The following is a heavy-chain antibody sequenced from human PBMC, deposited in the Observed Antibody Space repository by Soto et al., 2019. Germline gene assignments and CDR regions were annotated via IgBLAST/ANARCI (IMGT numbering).Heavy chain of an antibody. CDR1: GFNVNSDY. CDR2: IYSGETT. Sequence: TVGPLRLSCAASGFNVNSDYMNWVRQTPGKGLEWVASIYSGETTYYADSVRGRFTISSDKSKNTLYFQLSSLRIEDTAAYYCTRDGRGLGRLSLFEYWGQGVLVTVSS. V-gene: IGHV3-53*01. CDR3: TRDGRGLGRLSLFEY. J-gene: IGHJ4*02. D-gene: IGHD2-21*02.